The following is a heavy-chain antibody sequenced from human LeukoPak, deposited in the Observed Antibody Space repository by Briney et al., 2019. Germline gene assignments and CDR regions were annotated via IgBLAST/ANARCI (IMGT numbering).Heavy chain of an antibody. D-gene: IGHD6-13*01. V-gene: IGHV3-21*01. CDR2: ISDSSSYI. CDR3: AREYSAGWFDP. CDR1: GFTFSSYR. Sequence: GGSLRLSCAASGFTFSSYRMNWVRQAPGKGLEWVSSISDSSSYIYHADSVKGRFTISRDNSKNTLYLQMNSLRAEDTAVYYCAREYSAGWFDPWGQGTLVTVSS. J-gene: IGHJ5*02.